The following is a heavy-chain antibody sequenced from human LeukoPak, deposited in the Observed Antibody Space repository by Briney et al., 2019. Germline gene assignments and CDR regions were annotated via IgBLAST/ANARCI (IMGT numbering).Heavy chain of an antibody. Sequence: SETLSLTCTVSGGSISSHYWSWIRQPPGKGLEWNGYIYYSGSTNYNPSLKSRVTISVDTSKNQFSLKLSSVTAADTAVYYCARAVGSSWRGSWFDPWGQGTLVTVSS. D-gene: IGHD6-13*01. V-gene: IGHV4-59*11. CDR3: ARAVGSSWRGSWFDP. J-gene: IGHJ5*02. CDR1: GGSISSHY. CDR2: IYYSGST.